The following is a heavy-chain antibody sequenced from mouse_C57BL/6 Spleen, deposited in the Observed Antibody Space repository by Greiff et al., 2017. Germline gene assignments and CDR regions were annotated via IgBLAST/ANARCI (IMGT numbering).Heavy chain of an antibody. V-gene: IGHV1-76*01. CDR1: GYTFTDYY. CDR2: IYPGSGNT. CDR3: ATTVVTGTDYFDY. D-gene: IGHD1-1*01. J-gene: IGHJ2*01. Sequence: QVQLKESGAELVRPGASVKLSCKASGYTFTDYYINWVKQRPGQGLEWIARIYPGSGNTYYNEKFKGKATLTAEKSSSTAYMQLSSLTSEDSAVYFCATTVVTGTDYFDYWGQGTTLTVSS.